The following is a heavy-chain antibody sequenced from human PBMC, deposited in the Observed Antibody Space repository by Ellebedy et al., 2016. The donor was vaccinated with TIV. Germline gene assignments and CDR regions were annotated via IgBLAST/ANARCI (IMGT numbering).Heavy chain of an antibody. CDR1: GYTFTNYG. CDR2: VSAHNGNT. J-gene: IGHJ5*02. CDR3: TRDWPYYDSGTVKGWFDA. Sequence: AASVKVSCKASGYTFTNYGITWVRQAPGQGLEWMGWVSAHNGNTIYAQKFQGRVTMTTDTPTSTAYMEMRSLRSDDTAQVYCTRDWPYYDSGTVKGWFDAWGQGTLVTVSS. V-gene: IGHV1-18*04. D-gene: IGHD3-16*01.